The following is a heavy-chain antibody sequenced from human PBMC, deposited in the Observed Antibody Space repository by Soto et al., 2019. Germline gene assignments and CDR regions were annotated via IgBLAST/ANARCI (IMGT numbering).Heavy chain of an antibody. CDR1: GYTFTSYD. D-gene: IGHD5-18*01. CDR3: AIGPRKQGLHHYYYYMDV. V-gene: IGHV1-8*01. Sequence: GASVKVSCKASGYTFTSYDINWVRQATGQGLEWMGWMNPNSGNTGYAQKFQGRVTMTRNTSISTAYMELSSLRSEDTAVYYCAIGPRKQGLHHYYYYMDVWGKGTTVTVSS. J-gene: IGHJ6*03. CDR2: MNPNSGNT.